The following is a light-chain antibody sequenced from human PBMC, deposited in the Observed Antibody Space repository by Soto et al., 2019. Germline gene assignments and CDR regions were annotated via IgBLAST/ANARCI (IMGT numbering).Light chain of an antibody. V-gene: IGKV1-27*01. J-gene: IGKJ5*01. CDR1: QGISNY. Sequence: DIQMTQSPSSLSASVGDRVTITCRASQGISNYLAWYQQKPGKVPKLLIDAASTLQSGVPSRFSGSRSGTDFTLTISSLQPEDVATCYCEEYNSAPITFGQGKRLEI. CDR3: EEYNSAPIT. CDR2: AAS.